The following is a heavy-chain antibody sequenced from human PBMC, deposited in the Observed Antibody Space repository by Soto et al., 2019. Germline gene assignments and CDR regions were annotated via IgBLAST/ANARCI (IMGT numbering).Heavy chain of an antibody. J-gene: IGHJ5*02. V-gene: IGHV1-2*04. CDR3: ARGGTIFGVTYNWFDP. D-gene: IGHD3-3*01. Sequence: GASVKVSCKASGYTFTGYYMHWVRQAPGQGLEWMGWINPNSGGTSYAQKFQGWVTMTRDTSISTAYMELSRLRSDDTAVYYCARGGTIFGVTYNWFDPWGQGTLVTVSS. CDR2: INPNSGGT. CDR1: GYTFTGYY.